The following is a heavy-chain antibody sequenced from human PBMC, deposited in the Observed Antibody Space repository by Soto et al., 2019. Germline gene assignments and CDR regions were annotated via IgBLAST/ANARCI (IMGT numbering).Heavy chain of an antibody. CDR2: MYIGGST. V-gene: IGHV3-53*01. Sequence: GGSLRLSCALSGFTVSSNYMSWVRQAPGKGLEWVSVMYIGGSTYDADSVKGRFTISRDKSKNTVYLQMNSLRAEDTAVYYCATHSSDLPKYYYFGMDVWGQGTTVTVSS. D-gene: IGHD6-19*01. J-gene: IGHJ6*02. CDR1: GFTVSSNY. CDR3: ATHSSDLPKYYYFGMDV.